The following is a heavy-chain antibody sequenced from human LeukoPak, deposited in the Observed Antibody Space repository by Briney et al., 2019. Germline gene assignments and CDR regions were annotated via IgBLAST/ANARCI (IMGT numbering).Heavy chain of an antibody. CDR1: GFTFSSYG. V-gene: IGHV3-30*18. Sequence: GGSLRLSCAASGFTFSSYGMHWVRQAPGKGLEWVAVISYDGSNKYYADSVKGRFTISRDNSKNTLYLQMNSLRAEDTAVYYCANTGGYSSDYWGQGTLVTVSS. D-gene: IGHD5-18*01. J-gene: IGHJ4*02. CDR3: ANTGGYSSDY. CDR2: ISYDGSNK.